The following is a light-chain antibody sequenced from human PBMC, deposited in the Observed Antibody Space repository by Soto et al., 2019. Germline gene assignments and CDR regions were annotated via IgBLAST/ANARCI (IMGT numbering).Light chain of an antibody. CDR1: QSVSRN. V-gene: IGKV3D-15*01. J-gene: IGKJ1*01. CDR3: QQYNNWPRT. CDR2: AAS. Sequence: EIVMTQSPATLSVSPGERATLSCRASQSVSRNLAWYQQKPGQAPRLLIYAASTRATGVPARLSGSGSGTEFTLTISSLQSEDFAVYYCQQYNNWPRTFGPGTKVEI.